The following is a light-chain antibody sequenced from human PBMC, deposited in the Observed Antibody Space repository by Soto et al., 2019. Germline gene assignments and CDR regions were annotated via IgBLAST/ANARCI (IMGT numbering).Light chain of an antibody. CDR1: KLGDKY. CDR2: KDN. J-gene: IGLJ2*01. CDR3: QAWDSSTVV. V-gene: IGLV3-1*01. Sequence: SYELTQPPSVSVSPGQTASITCSGDKLGDKYACWYQQKPGQSPVVVIYKDNKRPSGIPERFSGSNSGNTATLTISGTQAMDEADYYCQAWDSSTVVLGGETKVTVL.